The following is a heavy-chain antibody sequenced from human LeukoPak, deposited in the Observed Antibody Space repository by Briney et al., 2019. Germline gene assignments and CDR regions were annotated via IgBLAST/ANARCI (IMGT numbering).Heavy chain of an antibody. CDR1: GYSISSGYF. CDR3: ARDGAAAGDYFDY. CDR2: IYHSGNT. V-gene: IGHV4-38-2*02. J-gene: IGHJ4*02. D-gene: IGHD6-13*01. Sequence: PSETLSLTCTVSGYSISSGYFWGWIRQPPGKGLEWIGSIYHSGNTYYNPSLKSRVTISVDTSKNQFSLKLSSVTAADTAVYYCARDGAAAGDYFDYWGQGTLVTVSS.